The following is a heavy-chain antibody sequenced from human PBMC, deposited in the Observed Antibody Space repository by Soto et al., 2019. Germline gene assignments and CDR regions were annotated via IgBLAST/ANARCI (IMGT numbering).Heavy chain of an antibody. Sequence: SQTLSLTCAISGDSVSSNSATWNWVRQSPSRGLEWLGRTYYRSKLYNDYAVSRKSRITINPATSKNQVSLQLNSVTPEDSDVYFWARVQHWGYWYFDLWGRGTLVTVSS. CDR2: TYYRSKLYN. V-gene: IGHV6-1*01. CDR1: GDSVSSNSAT. D-gene: IGHD7-27*01. J-gene: IGHJ2*01. CDR3: ARVQHWGYWYFDL.